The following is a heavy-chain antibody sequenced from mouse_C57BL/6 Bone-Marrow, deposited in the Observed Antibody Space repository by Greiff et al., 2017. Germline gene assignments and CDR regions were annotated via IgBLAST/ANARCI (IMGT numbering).Heavy chain of an antibody. D-gene: IGHD2-4*01. CDR2: IRNKANNHAT. J-gene: IGHJ4*01. CDR1: GFTFSDAW. Sequence: DVKLVESGGGLVQPGGSMKLSCAASGFTFSDAWMDWVRQSPEKGLEWVAEIRNKANNHATYYAESVKGRFTISRDDSKSIVYLQMNSLRAEDTGIYYCTRIYYDYEGYAMDYWGQGTSVTVSS. CDR3: TRIYYDYEGYAMDY. V-gene: IGHV6-6*01.